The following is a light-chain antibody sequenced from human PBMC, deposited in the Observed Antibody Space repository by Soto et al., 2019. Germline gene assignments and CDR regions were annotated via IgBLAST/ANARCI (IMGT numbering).Light chain of an antibody. V-gene: IGKV3-11*01. CDR3: QQRSNWALT. J-gene: IGKJ3*01. Sequence: EIVLTQSPATLSLSPGERATLSCRASQSVSSYLAWYQQKPGQAPRVLIYDASNRATGIPARFSGSGSGTDFTLIISILEPEDFAFYYGQQRSNWALTFGPGTKVDIK. CDR2: DAS. CDR1: QSVSSY.